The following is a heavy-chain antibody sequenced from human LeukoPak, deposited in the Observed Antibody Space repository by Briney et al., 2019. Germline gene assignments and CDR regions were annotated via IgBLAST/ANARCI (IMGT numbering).Heavy chain of an antibody. CDR2: INARGDT. V-gene: IGHV4-34*01. D-gene: IGHD2-2*01. Sequence: SETLSLTCAVYGRSFNDYYWNWVHQPPGKGLEWIGEINARGDTNYSPSLKSRVTISVDSSKNQFSLTLTSMIAADTAIYYCARSQVPAARGYNWFDPWGQGTLVTVSS. CDR3: ARSQVPAARGYNWFDP. CDR1: GRSFNDYY. J-gene: IGHJ5*02.